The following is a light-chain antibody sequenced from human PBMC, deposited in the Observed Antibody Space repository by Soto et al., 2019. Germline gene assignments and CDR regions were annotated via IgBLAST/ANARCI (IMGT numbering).Light chain of an antibody. CDR2: AAS. CDR3: QQANSFPYT. CDR1: QGISSL. J-gene: IGKJ2*01. Sequence: DIQMTQSPSSVAASVGDRVTITCRASQGISSLLAWYQQKPGKDPKLLIYAASSLQSGVPSRFSGSGSGTDFTLTISSLQPEDFATYYCQQANSFPYTFGQGTKLEIK. V-gene: IGKV1-12*01.